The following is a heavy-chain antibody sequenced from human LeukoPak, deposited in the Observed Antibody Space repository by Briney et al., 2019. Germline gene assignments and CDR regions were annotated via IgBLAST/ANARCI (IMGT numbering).Heavy chain of an antibody. Sequence: GGSLRLSCAASGFTFSSYAMSWVRQAPGKGLEWVSAISGSGGSTYYADSVKGRFTISRDNSKNTLYLQMNSLRAEDTAVYYCAKVALGFLDSTNWFDPWGQGTLVTVSS. V-gene: IGHV3-23*01. CDR3: AKVALGFLDSTNWFDP. CDR2: ISGSGGST. D-gene: IGHD3/OR15-3a*01. J-gene: IGHJ5*02. CDR1: GFTFSSYA.